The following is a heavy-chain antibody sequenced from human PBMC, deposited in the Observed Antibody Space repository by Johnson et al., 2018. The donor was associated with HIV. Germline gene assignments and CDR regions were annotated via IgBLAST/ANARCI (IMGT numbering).Heavy chain of an antibody. CDR3: AREIGGSYYRDAFDI. CDR1: GFTFSDYD. Sequence: VQLVESGGGLIQPGGSLRLSCAASGFTFSDYDMSWIRQAPGKGLEWVSFISSSGSTIYYADSVKGRFTISRDNAKNSLYLQMNSLRAEDTAVYYCAREIGGSYYRDAFDIWGQGTMVTVSS. J-gene: IGHJ3*02. V-gene: IGHV3-11*01. CDR2: ISSSGSTI. D-gene: IGHD1-26*01.